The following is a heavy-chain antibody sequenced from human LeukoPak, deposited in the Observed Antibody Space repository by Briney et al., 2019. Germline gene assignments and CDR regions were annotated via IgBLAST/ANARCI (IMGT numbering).Heavy chain of an antibody. CDR2: IYTGDSDT. D-gene: IGHD2-8*01. V-gene: IGHV5-51*01. J-gene: IGHJ4*02. CDR1: GYSFTSYW. Sequence: GESLKISRKGSGYSFTSYWIGWVRQMPGKGLEWMGIIYTGDSDTRYSPSFQGQVTISADKSISTAFLQWSSLKASDTAMYYCARGTGVRYCTNGICYTSDYWGQGTLVTVSS. CDR3: ARGTGVRYCTNGICYTSDY.